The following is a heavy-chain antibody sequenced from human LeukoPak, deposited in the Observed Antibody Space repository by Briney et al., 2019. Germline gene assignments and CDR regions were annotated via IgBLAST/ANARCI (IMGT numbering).Heavy chain of an antibody. CDR3: ARGPYHDFWTGVDDNYFHYMDV. CDR1: GGSISSGGYY. V-gene: IGHV4-31*03. J-gene: IGHJ6*04. CDR2: IYYSGSN. Sequence: SVTLSFTCTVAGGSISSGGYYWSCIRPHPGKGLEWIGYIYYSGSNYYNPSLKSRVTISVDTSKNQFSLKLSSVTAADTAVYYCARGPYHDFWTGVDDNYFHYMDVWGKGTTVTVSS. D-gene: IGHD3-3*01.